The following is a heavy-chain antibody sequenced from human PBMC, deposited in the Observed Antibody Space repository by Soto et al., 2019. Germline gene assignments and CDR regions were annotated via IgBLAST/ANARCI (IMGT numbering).Heavy chain of an antibody. D-gene: IGHD3-22*01. CDR2: IYHSGST. J-gene: IGHJ5*02. CDR3: ARVAYFYYASAP. V-gene: IGHV4-30-2*06. CDR1: GGSISSGGYS. Sequence: SETLSLTCTVSGGSISSGGYSWNWIRQSPGRGLEWIGYIYHSGSTSYNPSLKSRLTILVDRSKNQFSLKLNSATAADTAVYYCARVAYFYYASAPWGQGTLVIVSS.